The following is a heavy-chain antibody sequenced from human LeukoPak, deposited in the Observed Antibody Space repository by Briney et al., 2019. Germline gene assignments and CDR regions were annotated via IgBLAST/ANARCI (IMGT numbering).Heavy chain of an antibody. CDR2: IYYSGST. CDR1: GGSISSYY. V-gene: IGHV4-59*01. CDR3: ARGGDRGDAFDI. J-gene: IGHJ3*02. D-gene: IGHD4-17*01. Sequence: PSETLSLTCTVSGGSISSYYWSWIRQPPRKGLEWIGYIYYSGSTNYNPSLKSRVTISVDTSKNQFSLKLSSVTAADTAVYYCARGGDRGDAFDIWGQGTMVTVSS.